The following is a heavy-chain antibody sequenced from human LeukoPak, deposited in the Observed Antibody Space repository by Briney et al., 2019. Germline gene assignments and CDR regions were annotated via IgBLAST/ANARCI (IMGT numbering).Heavy chain of an antibody. D-gene: IGHD2-2*01. CDR2: INHSGST. CDR1: GGSFGGYY. V-gene: IGHV4-34*01. J-gene: IGHJ4*02. Sequence: PSETLSLTCAVYGGSFGGYYWSWIRQPPVKELEWIGEINHSGSTNYNPSLKNRVTISVDTSKNQFSLKLSSVTAADTAVYYCARNLVVPAAFDYWGRGTLVTVSS. CDR3: ARNLVVPAAFDY.